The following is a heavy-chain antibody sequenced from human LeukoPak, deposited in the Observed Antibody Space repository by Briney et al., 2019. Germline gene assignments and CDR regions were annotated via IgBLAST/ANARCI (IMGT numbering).Heavy chain of an antibody. J-gene: IGHJ4*02. CDR1: GGTFSSYA. CDR3: ARDWYGYGDYVRHLDY. V-gene: IGHV1-69*13. Sequence: GASVKVSCKASGGTFSSYAISWVRQGPGQGLEWMGGIIPIFGTANYAQKFQGRVTITADESTSTAYMELSSLRSEDTAVYYCARDWYGYGDYVRHLDYWGQGTLVTVSS. D-gene: IGHD4-17*01. CDR2: IIPIFGTA.